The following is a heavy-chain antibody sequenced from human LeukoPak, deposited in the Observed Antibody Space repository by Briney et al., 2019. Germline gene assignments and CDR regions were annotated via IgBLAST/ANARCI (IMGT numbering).Heavy chain of an antibody. Sequence: GSLRLSCAASGFTLSNYDMHWVRQAPGKGLEWVAFIRFDGSNRYYADSVKGRFTISRDNSENTLHLQMNSLRAEDTAVYYCAKWGSSGIDPWGQGTLVTVSS. CDR2: IRFDGSNR. D-gene: IGHD6-6*01. CDR3: AKWGSSGIDP. CDR1: GFTLSNYD. V-gene: IGHV3-30*02. J-gene: IGHJ5*02.